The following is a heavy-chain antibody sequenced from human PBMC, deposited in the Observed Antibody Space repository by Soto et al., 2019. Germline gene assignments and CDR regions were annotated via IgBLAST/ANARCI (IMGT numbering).Heavy chain of an antibody. CDR1: GFTFRAYS. J-gene: IGHJ4*02. D-gene: IGHD5-18*01. CDR3: ARDLLEGYGRARQPDY. CDR2: ITSSSTYI. V-gene: IGHV3-21*06. Sequence: GGSLRLSCVASGFTFRAYSMSWVRQAPGQGLEWVSSITSSSTYIYYTRSVEGRFTISRDDAKNSLHPQMNSLRAEDTAVYYCARDLLEGYGRARQPDYWGQGTLVTVSS.